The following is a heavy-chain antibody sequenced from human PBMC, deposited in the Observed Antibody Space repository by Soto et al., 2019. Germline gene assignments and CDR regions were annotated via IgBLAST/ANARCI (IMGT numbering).Heavy chain of an antibody. Sequence: QVQLQQWGAGLLKPSETLSLTCAVYGGSFSGYYWSWIRQPPGKGLEWIGEINHSGSTNYNPSLKSRVTIAVDTSKTQFSLKLTSVTAADTAVYYCAARQWLVKTQYTWFNPWGQGTLVTVSS. CDR1: GGSFSGYY. CDR2: INHSGST. D-gene: IGHD6-19*01. CDR3: AARQWLVKTQYTWFNP. J-gene: IGHJ5*02. V-gene: IGHV4-34*01.